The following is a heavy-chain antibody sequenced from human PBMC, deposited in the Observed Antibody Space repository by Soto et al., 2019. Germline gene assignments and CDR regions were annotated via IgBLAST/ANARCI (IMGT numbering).Heavy chain of an antibody. CDR2: ISGSGGST. Sequence: GGSLRLSCAASGFTFSSYAMSWVRQAPGKGLEWVSAISGSGGSTYYADSVKGRFTISRDNSKNTLYLQMNSLRAEDTAVYYCAKDGIDCSGSSCYDAFDIWGQGTMVTVSS. D-gene: IGHD2-15*01. V-gene: IGHV3-23*01. J-gene: IGHJ3*02. CDR1: GFTFSSYA. CDR3: AKDGIDCSGSSCYDAFDI.